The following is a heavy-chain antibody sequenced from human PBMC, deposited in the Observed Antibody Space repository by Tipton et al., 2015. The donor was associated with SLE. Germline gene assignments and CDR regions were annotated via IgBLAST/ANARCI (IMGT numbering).Heavy chain of an antibody. J-gene: IGHJ4*02. V-gene: IGHV3-30*02. Sequence: GSLRLSCAASGFTLSSFGMHWVRQARGEGLEWVAFMQYDGNNKYYADSVKGRFTIFRDNSKNTLYLQMNSLRGEDTALYYCASSGPRGVFDFWGQGTLVTVSS. CDR3: ASSGPRGVFDF. CDR1: GFTLSSFG. CDR2: MQYDGNNK. D-gene: IGHD6-19*01.